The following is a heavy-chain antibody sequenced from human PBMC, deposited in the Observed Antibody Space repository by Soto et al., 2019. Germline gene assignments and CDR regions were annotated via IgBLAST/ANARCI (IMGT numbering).Heavy chain of an antibody. CDR1: GGSMRRSSYY. D-gene: IGHD3-22*01. J-gene: IGHJ4*02. Sequence: SETLSLTCTVSGGSMRRSSYYWGWIRQTPGTGLEWIASISYIGMPYYRHSLKGRVAISIERSQNQLSLRLHSMTAAETALYYCETYSYILETSGYQDVWGQG. CDR2: ISYIGMP. CDR3: ETYSYILETSGYQDV. V-gene: IGHV4-39*01.